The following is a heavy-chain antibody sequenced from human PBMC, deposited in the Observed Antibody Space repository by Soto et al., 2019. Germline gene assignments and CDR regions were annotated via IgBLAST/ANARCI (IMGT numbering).Heavy chain of an antibody. CDR3: SPQVSSGWYYDH. J-gene: IGHJ4*02. V-gene: IGHV4-39*01. CDR1: GGSISSSSYY. D-gene: IGHD6-25*01. CDR2: IYYSGST. Sequence: SETLSLTCTVSGGSISSSSYYWGWIRQPPGKGLEWIGSIYYSGSTYYSPSLKSRVTMSVDTSKNQLSLQLRSVTAADTAVYFCSPQVSSGWYYDHWGQGTLVTVSS.